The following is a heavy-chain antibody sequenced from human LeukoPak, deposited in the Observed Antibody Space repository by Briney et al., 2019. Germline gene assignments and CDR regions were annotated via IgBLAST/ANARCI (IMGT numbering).Heavy chain of an antibody. V-gene: IGHV4-39*01. CDR3: ARLKLRGYYSSNGYYHFDY. Sequence: SETRSLTCTVSGGFLGSSPYYWGWIRQSPGKGLEWIGSIPYSESIYYNPSLKSRVTISVPPSKNRFYLKLSSVTAADTAVYYCARLKLRGYYSSNGYYHFDYWGQGTLVTASS. CDR2: IPYSESI. J-gene: IGHJ4*02. D-gene: IGHD3-22*01. CDR1: GGFLGSSPYY.